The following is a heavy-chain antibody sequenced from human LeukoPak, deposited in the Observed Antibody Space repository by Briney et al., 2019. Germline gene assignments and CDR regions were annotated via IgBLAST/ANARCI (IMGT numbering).Heavy chain of an antibody. CDR3: ARQVTDGSAYFDY. Sequence: GESLKISCKGSGYSFTTYWIGWVRQMPGKGLEWMGIIYPGDSDTRYSPSFQGQVTLSGDKSIRTAYLQWSSLKASDTAMYYCARQVTDGSAYFDYWGQGTLVTVSS. V-gene: IGHV5-51*01. CDR2: IYPGDSDT. D-gene: IGHD4-23*01. J-gene: IGHJ4*02. CDR1: GYSFTTYW.